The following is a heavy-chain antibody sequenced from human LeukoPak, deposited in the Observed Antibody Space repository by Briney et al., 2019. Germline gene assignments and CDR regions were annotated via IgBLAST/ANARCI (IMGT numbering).Heavy chain of an antibody. Sequence: SVKVSCKASGGTFSSYAISWVRQAPGQVLEWMGRIIPIFGTANYAQKFQGRVTITTDESTSTAYMELSSLRSEDTAVYYCARGQMYCGGDCLDYWGQGTLVTVSS. CDR3: ARGQMYCGGDCLDY. J-gene: IGHJ4*02. D-gene: IGHD2-21*02. CDR2: IIPIFGTA. V-gene: IGHV1-69*05. CDR1: GGTFSSYA.